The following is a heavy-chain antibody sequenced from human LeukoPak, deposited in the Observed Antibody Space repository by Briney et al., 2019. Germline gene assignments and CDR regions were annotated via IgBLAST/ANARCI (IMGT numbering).Heavy chain of an antibody. CDR3: ARRIGSGSSPYY. CDR2: IYHSGST. J-gene: IGHJ4*02. V-gene: IGHV4-38-2*02. D-gene: IGHD3-10*01. Sequence: SETLSLTCTVSGCSISSGYYWGWIRQPPGKGLEWIGSIYHSGSTYYNPSLKSRVTISIDTSKNQFSLKLTSVTAADTAVYYCARRIGSGSSPYYWGQGTLVTVSS. CDR1: GCSISSGYY.